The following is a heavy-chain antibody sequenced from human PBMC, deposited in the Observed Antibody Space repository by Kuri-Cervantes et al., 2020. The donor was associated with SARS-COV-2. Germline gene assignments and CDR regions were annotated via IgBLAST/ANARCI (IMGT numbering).Heavy chain of an antibody. D-gene: IGHD5-18*01. V-gene: IGHV4-59*01. Sequence: SETLSLTCAVYGGSFSGYYWSWIRQPPGKGLEWIGYIYYSGSTNYNPSLKSRVTISVDTSKNQFSLRLSSVTAADTAVYYCARDGGLHEGYSYGYIDYWGQGTLVTVSS. CDR2: IYYSGST. J-gene: IGHJ4*02. CDR1: GGSFSGYY. CDR3: ARDGGLHEGYSYGYIDY.